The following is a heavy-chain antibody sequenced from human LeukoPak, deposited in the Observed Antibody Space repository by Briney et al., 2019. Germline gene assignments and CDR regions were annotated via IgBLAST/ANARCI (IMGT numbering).Heavy chain of an antibody. Sequence: GGSLRLSCVASGFTFSATGMHWVRQAPGKGLEWVAVISSDGTKKYYADSMKGRFIVSRDNSKNTLYLQMNSLRGDDSAVYYCVGEITVVQGIYDDNWGQGTLVTVSS. J-gene: IGHJ4*02. CDR1: GFTFSATG. V-gene: IGHV3-30*03. CDR3: VGEITVVQGIYDDN. CDR2: ISSDGTKK. D-gene: IGHD3-10*01.